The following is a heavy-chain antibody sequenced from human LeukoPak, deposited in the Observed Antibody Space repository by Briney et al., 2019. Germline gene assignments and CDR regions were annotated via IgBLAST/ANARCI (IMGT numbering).Heavy chain of an antibody. CDR1: GYIFTNYW. D-gene: IGHD3-10*01. Sequence: HGESLKISRQVSGYIFTNYWIGWVRQMPGKGLESMGIIYPADSDTTYSPSFQGQVTISVDKSITTVYLQWSSLRASDTAMYYCARQSRDGSETRGYYFDYWGPGTQVTVSS. J-gene: IGHJ4*02. CDR3: ARQSRDGSETRGYYFDY. CDR2: IYPADSDT. V-gene: IGHV5-51*01.